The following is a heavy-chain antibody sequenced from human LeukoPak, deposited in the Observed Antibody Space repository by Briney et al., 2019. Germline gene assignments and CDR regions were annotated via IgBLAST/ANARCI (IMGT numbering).Heavy chain of an antibody. Sequence: ASVKVSCKASGYTFTSYGISWVRQAPGQGLEWMGWISAYNGNTNYAQKLQGRVTMTTDTSTSTAYMELRSLRSDDTAVYYCARDRDDILTGLFDYWGQGTLVTVSS. CDR2: ISAYNGNT. CDR3: ARDRDDILTGLFDY. CDR1: GYTFTSYG. D-gene: IGHD3-9*01. V-gene: IGHV1-18*01. J-gene: IGHJ4*02.